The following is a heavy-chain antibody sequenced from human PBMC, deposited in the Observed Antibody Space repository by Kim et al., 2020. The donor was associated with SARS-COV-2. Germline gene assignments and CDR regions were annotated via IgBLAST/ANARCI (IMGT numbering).Heavy chain of an antibody. CDR3: ARDRVVPDHTIDY. V-gene: IGHV3-21*04. CDR2: ISSSSSYI. D-gene: IGHD2-2*01. Sequence: GGSLRLSCAASGFTFSSYSMNWVRQAPGKGLEWVSSISSSSSYIYYADSVKGRFTISRDNAKNSLYLQMNSLRAEDTAVYYCARDRVVPDHTIDYWGQGTLVTVSS. J-gene: IGHJ4*02. CDR1: GFTFSSYS.